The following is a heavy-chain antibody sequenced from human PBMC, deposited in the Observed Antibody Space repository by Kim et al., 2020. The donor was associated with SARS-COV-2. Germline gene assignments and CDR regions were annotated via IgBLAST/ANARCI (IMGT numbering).Heavy chain of an antibody. CDR3: VKDIADTFVVVINFDY. J-gene: IGHJ4*02. V-gene: IGHV3-64D*09. D-gene: IGHD3-22*01. CDR1: GFTFSSYA. CDR2: ISNNGGNT. Sequence: GGSLRLSCSASGFTFSSYAMHWVRQAPGKGLEYVSAISNNGGNTYYADSVKGRFTISRDNSKNTLYLQMSSLRAEDTAVYYCVKDIADTFVVVINFDYWGQGTLVTVSS.